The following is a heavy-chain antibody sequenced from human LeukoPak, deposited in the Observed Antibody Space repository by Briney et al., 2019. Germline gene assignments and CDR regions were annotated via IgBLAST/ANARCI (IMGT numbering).Heavy chain of an antibody. Sequence: SETLSLTCTVSGGSISSRSYYWGWIRQPPGKGLEWIGEINHSGSTNYNPSLKSRVTISVDTSKNQFSLKLSSVTAADTAVYYCARDYDDSGYLLLDYWGQGTLVTVSS. D-gene: IGHD3-22*01. CDR2: INHSGST. V-gene: IGHV4-39*07. CDR3: ARDYDDSGYLLLDY. J-gene: IGHJ4*02. CDR1: GGSISSRSYY.